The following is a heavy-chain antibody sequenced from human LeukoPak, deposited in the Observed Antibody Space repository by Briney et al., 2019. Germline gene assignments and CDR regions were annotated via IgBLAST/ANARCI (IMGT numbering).Heavy chain of an antibody. V-gene: IGHV1-8*01. Sequence: GASVKVSCKASGYTFTSYDINWVRQATGQGLEWMGWMNPNSGNTGYAQKFQGRVTMTRNTSISTAYMELSSLRSEDTAAYYCARGGDILTGYFVLYYYYGMDVWGQGTTVTVSS. CDR1: GYTFTSYD. D-gene: IGHD3-9*01. CDR2: MNPNSGNT. CDR3: ARGGDILTGYFVLYYYYGMDV. J-gene: IGHJ6*02.